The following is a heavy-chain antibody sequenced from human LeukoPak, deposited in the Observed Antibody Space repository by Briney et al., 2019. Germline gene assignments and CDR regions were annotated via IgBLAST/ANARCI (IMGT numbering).Heavy chain of an antibody. D-gene: IGHD1-1*01. CDR3: ARERSQNWFDP. J-gene: IGHJ5*02. CDR1: GGSFCGHY. CDR2: INHSGST. V-gene: IGHV4-34*01. Sequence: SETLSLTCAVYGGSFCGHYWSWIRQPPGKGLEWIGEINHSGSTNYNPSLKSRVTISVDTSKNQFSLKLSSVTAADTAVYYCARERSQNWFDPWGQGTLVTVSS.